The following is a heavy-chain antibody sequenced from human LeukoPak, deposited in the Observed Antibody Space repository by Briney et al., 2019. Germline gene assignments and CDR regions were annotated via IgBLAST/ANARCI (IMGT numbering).Heavy chain of an antibody. CDR2: LYYTGTT. Sequence: PSETLSLTCTASGGSISSNYWRWIRQPPGKGLEWIGLLYYTGTTNYNSSLKGRATISADTSKKYFSLKLTSVTAADTAVYYCASGHYYFLKLWARGTTVTVSS. V-gene: IGHV4-59*01. CDR1: GGSISSNY. J-gene: IGHJ6*03. CDR3: ASGHYYFLKL.